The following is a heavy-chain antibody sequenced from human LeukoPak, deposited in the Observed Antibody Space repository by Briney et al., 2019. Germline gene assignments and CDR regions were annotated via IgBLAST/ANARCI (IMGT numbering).Heavy chain of an antibody. Sequence: ATVKVSCKASGYTFTSKYTHWVRQAPGQGLEWMGWINPNSGGTNYAQKFQGRVTMTRDTSISTAYMELSRLRSDDTAVYYCARDSGKTGATMRFDYWGQGTLVTVSS. CDR3: ARDSGKTGATMRFDY. V-gene: IGHV1-2*02. CDR2: INPNSGGT. J-gene: IGHJ4*02. CDR1: GYTFTSKY. D-gene: IGHD1-26*01.